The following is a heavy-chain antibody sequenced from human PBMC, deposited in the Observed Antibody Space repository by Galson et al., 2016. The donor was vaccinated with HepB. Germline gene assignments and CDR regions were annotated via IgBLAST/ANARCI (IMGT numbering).Heavy chain of an antibody. V-gene: IGHV3-30*18. CDR2: ISDDGSQK. D-gene: IGHD3-16*01. CDR1: GLTFRGYG. Sequence: SLRLSCAASGLTFRGYGMHWVRQAPGKGLEWVAIISDDGSQKYYADSVKGRFTISRDNSNSIVYLQMSSLRAEDTAVYFCAKNKATARVWGHYYYYMDVWGKGTTVTVSS. CDR3: AKNKATARVWGHYYYYMDV. J-gene: IGHJ6*03.